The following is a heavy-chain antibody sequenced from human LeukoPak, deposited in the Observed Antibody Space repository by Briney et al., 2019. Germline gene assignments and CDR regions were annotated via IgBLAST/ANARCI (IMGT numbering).Heavy chain of an antibody. CDR3: ARDLMSSGWPIYYFDY. CDR1: EFTFSSYS. Sequence: GSLRLSCAASEFTFSSYSMNWVRQAPGKGLEWASYITNSGNSKSYADSVKGRFTISRDNTKNSLYLQMNGLRAEDTAVYYCARDLMSSGWPIYYFDYWGQGTLVTVSS. CDR2: ITNSGNSK. J-gene: IGHJ4*02. V-gene: IGHV3-48*01. D-gene: IGHD6-19*01.